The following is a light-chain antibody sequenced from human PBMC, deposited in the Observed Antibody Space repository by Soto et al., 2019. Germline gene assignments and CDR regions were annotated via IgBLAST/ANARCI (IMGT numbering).Light chain of an antibody. CDR2: RNN. V-gene: IGLV1-47*01. J-gene: IGLJ2*01. CDR1: SSNIGSNY. Sequence: QAVVTQPPSASGTPGQRVTISCSRSSSNIGSNYVYWYQQLPGTAPKLLIYRNNQRPSGVPDRFSGSKSGTSASLAISGLRSEDEADYYCAAWDDSLSGLVVFGGGTKVTVL. CDR3: AAWDDSLSGLVV.